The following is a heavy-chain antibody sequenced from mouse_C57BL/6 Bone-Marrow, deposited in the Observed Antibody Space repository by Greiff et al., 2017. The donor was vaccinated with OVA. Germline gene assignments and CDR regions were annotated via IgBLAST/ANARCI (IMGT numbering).Heavy chain of an antibody. V-gene: IGHV7-3*01. CDR3: ARSPPGSRYAMDY. CDR2: IRNKANGYTT. J-gene: IGHJ4*01. CDR1: GFTFTDYY. Sequence: EVKLMESGGGLVQPGGSLSLSCAASGFTFTDYYMSWVRQPPGKALEWLGFIRNKANGYTTEYSASVKGRFTISRDNSQSILYLQMNALRAEDSATYYCARSPPGSRYAMDYWGQGTSVTVSS.